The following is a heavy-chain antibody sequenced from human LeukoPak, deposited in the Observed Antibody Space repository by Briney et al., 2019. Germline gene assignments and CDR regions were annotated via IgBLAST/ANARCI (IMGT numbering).Heavy chain of an antibody. CDR1: GFTFSTYS. CDR2: ISSSRSYI. J-gene: IGHJ4*02. V-gene: IGHV3-21*01. D-gene: IGHD3-9*01. CDR3: ARDQTDYETLTGYLFFDY. Sequence: GGSLRLPCAASGFTFSTYSMNWVRQAPGKGLEWVSSISSSRSYIYYADSVKGRFTISRDNAKNSLYLQMNSLRAEDTAVYYCARDQTDYETLTGYLFFDYWGQGTLVTVSS.